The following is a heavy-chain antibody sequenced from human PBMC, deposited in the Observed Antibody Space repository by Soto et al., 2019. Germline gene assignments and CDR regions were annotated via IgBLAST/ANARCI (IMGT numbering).Heavy chain of an antibody. D-gene: IGHD3-22*01. J-gene: IGHJ4*02. CDR2: IDPSDSYT. CDR1: GYSFTSYW. V-gene: IGHV5-10-1*01. CDR3: ARHVEYDSSGYYNY. Sequence: PXESLKLSSKGCGYSFTSYWISWVRQMPGKGLEWMGRIDPSDSYTNYSPSFQGHVTISADKSISTAYLQWSSLKASDTAMYYCARHVEYDSSGYYNYWGQGTLVTVSS.